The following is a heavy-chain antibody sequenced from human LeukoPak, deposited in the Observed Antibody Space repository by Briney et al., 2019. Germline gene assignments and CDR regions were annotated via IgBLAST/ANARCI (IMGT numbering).Heavy chain of an antibody. CDR3: ARGLARTVTTRYYYYGMDV. CDR1: GGSFSGYY. J-gene: IGHJ6*02. D-gene: IGHD4-17*01. V-gene: IGHV4-34*01. CDR2: INHSGNT. Sequence: PSETLSLTCAVYGGSFSGYYWSWIRQPPGKGLEWIGEINHSGNTNYNPSLKSRVTISVDTSKNQFSLKLSSVTAADTAVYYCARGLARTVTTRYYYYGMDVWGQGTTVTVSS.